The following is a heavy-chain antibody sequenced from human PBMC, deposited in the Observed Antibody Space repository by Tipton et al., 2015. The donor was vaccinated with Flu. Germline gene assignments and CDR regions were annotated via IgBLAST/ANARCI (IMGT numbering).Heavy chain of an antibody. J-gene: IGHJ6*02. CDR3: ARASGDFWSGYHYYGMDV. CDR2: FFHSGST. Sequence: LVQSSETLSLTCSVSGYSIRSGYYWGWIRQPPGKGLEWIGNFFHSGSTYYNPSLKSRVTISEDTSKNQFSLKVDSVTAADTAVYFCARASGDFWSGYHYYGMDVWGQGTTVTVSS. D-gene: IGHD3-3*01. V-gene: IGHV4-38-2*02. CDR1: GYSIRSGYY.